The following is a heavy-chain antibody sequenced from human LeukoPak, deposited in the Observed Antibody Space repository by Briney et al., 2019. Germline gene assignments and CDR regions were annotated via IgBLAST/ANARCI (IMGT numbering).Heavy chain of an antibody. J-gene: IGHJ4*02. CDR3: ARLTCGDCYLFDY. V-gene: IGHV4-38-2*02. D-gene: IGHD2-21*02. CDR2: IYHSGST. Sequence: SETLSLTCTVSGYSITSGYCWGWLRQPPGKGLEWIGSIYHSGSTYYNPSLKSRVTILVDTSKNQFSLKLSSVTAADTAVYYCARLTCGDCYLFDYWGQGTLVTVSS. CDR1: GYSITSGYC.